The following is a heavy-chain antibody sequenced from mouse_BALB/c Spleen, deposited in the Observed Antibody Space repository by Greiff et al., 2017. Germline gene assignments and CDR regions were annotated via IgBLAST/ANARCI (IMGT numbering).Heavy chain of an antibody. D-gene: IGHD2-3*01. CDR2: IDPANGNT. CDR3: ARWLLRAY. Sequence: VQLKESGAELVKPGASVKLSCTASGFNIKDTYMHWVKQRPEQGLEWIGRIDPANGNTKYDPKFQGKATITADTSSNTAYLQLSSLTSEDTAVYYCARWLLRAYWGQGTLVTVSA. J-gene: IGHJ3*01. CDR1: GFNIKDTY. V-gene: IGHV14-3*02.